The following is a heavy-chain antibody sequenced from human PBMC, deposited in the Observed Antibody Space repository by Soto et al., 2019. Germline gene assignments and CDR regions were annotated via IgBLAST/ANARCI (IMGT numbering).Heavy chain of an antibody. CDR1: GFTFDDYA. CDR3: AKDILGDSSGRFYAFDI. D-gene: IGHD6-19*01. V-gene: IGHV3-9*01. Sequence: GGSLRLSCAASGFTFDDYAMHWVRQAPGKGLEWVSGISWNSGSIGYADSVKGRFTISRDNAKNSLYLQMNSLRAEDTALYYCAKDILGDSSGRFYAFDIWGQGTMVTVSS. CDR2: ISWNSGSI. J-gene: IGHJ3*02.